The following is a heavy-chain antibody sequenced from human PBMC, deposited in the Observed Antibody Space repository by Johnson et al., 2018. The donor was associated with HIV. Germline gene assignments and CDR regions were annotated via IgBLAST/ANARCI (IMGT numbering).Heavy chain of an antibody. D-gene: IGHD5-18*01. V-gene: IGHV3-66*02. CDR1: GFTVSSNY. CDR2: IYSGGGT. Sequence: VQLVESGGGLVQPGGSLRLSCAASGFTVSSNYMSWVRQAPGMGLQWVAGIYSGGGTQYADSVKGRFAISRDNSKNTLYLQMSSLRVDDTAVYYCARDGRDLVTRGGFDVWGPGTVVTVSS. CDR3: ARDGRDLVTRGGFDV. J-gene: IGHJ3*01.